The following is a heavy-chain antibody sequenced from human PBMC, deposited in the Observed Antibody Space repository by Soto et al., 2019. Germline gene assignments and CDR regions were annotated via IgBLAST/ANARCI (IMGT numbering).Heavy chain of an antibody. CDR3: VTARGSSPSDYYYYYGMDV. D-gene: IGHD6-6*01. CDR2: ISGSGGST. Sequence: EVQLLESGGGLVQPGGSLRLSCAASGFTFSSYAMSWVRQAPGKGLEWVSAISGSGGSTYYADSVKGRFTISRDTSKNPLYLQMNSLRAEDTAVYYCVTARGSSPSDYYYYYGMDVWGQGTTVTVSS. J-gene: IGHJ6*02. CDR1: GFTFSSYA. V-gene: IGHV3-23*01.